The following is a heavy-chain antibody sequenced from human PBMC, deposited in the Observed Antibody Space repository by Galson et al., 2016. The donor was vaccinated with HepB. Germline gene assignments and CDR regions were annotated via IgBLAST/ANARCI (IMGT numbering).Heavy chain of an antibody. CDR1: GHSVSSGRYY. CDR2: IYFSGST. D-gene: IGHD2-2*01. Sequence: ETLSLTCTVSGHSVSSGRYYWSWIRQPPGRGLEWIGYIYFSGSTNYNPSLKSRVTISVDTSKNQFSLKVSSVTAADTAVYYCASQVPAGGYYYGMDVWGQGTTVTVSS. CDR3: ASQVPAGGYYYGMDV. J-gene: IGHJ6*02. V-gene: IGHV4-61*01.